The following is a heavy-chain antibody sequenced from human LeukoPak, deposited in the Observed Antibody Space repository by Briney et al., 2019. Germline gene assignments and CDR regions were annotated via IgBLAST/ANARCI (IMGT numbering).Heavy chain of an antibody. Sequence: ASVKVSCKASVYTFTGYYMHWVRQAPGQGLEWMGWINPNSGGTNYAQKFQGRVTMTRDTSISTAYMELSRLRSDDTAVYYCARSGGLASHSWFDPWGQGILVTVSS. J-gene: IGHJ5*02. D-gene: IGHD6-13*01. CDR1: VYTFTGYY. CDR2: INPNSGGT. V-gene: IGHV1-2*02. CDR3: ARSGGLASHSWFDP.